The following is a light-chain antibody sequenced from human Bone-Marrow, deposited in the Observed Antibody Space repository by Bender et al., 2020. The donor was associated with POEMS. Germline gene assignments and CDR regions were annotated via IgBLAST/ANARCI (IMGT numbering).Light chain of an antibody. CDR1: DIGSRT. J-gene: IGLJ3*02. CDR2: DDS. CDR3: GTWDGSLSAGV. V-gene: IGLV3-21*02. Sequence: SYVLTQPPSVSVAPGQSARITCGGDDIGSRTVHWYQQKPGQAPILVVFDDSDRPSGIPDRFSGSNSGNTATLIVSRVEAGDEADYYCGTWDGSLSAGVFGGGTKLTVL.